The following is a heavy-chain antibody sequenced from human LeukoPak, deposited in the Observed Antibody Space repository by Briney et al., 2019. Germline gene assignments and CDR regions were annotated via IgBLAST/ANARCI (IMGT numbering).Heavy chain of an antibody. V-gene: IGHV3-53*01. Sequence: GGSLRLSCAASGFTVSSNYMSWVRQAPGKGLEWVSVIYSGGSTYYADSVKGRFTISRDNSKNTLYLQMNSLRAEGTAVYYCARFKSRSSYAFDIWGQGTMVTVSS. CDR2: IYSGGST. CDR1: GFTVSSNY. CDR3: ARFKSRSSYAFDI. J-gene: IGHJ3*02. D-gene: IGHD2-15*01.